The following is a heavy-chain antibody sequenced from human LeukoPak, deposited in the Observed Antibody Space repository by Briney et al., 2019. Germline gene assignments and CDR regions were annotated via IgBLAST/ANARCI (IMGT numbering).Heavy chain of an antibody. CDR3: PRERYYYDSSGSYYFDY. Sequence: PGRSLRRSCAASGFTFSSYAMHWVRQAPGKGLEWVAVISYDGSNKYYADSVKGRFTISRDNSKNTLYLQMNSLRAEDTAVYYCPRERYYYDSSGSYYFDYWGQGTLVTVSS. CDR2: ISYDGSNK. CDR1: GFTFSSYA. D-gene: IGHD3-22*01. V-gene: IGHV3-30-3*01. J-gene: IGHJ4*02.